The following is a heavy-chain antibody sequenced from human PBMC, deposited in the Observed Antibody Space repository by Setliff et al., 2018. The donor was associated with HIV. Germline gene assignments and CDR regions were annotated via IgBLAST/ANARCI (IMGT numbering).Heavy chain of an antibody. CDR2: INAGNSNT. D-gene: IGHD3-9*01. J-gene: IGHJ4*02. V-gene: IGHV1-3*01. CDR1: GYTFTSYA. CDR3: ARDTYFDWLLSLGY. Sequence: ASVKVSCKASGYTFTSYAMHWVRQAPGQRLEWMGWINAGNSNTKYSQKFQGRVTITRDTSASTAYMELSSLRSEDTAVYYCARDTYFDWLLSLGYWGQGTLVTVSS.